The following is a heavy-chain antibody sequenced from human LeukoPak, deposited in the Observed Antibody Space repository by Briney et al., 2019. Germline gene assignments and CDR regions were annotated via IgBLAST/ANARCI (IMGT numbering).Heavy chain of an antibody. CDR1: GHTFTGFY. D-gene: IGHD4-23*01. CDR2: ISAYDGNA. Sequence: ASVTVSCKASGHTFTGFYMHWVRQAPGQGLEWMGWISAYDGNADYAQNPPSGVTMTTDTSTSTAYMELRSLRSDATAVYYCSRDTSGGPYFDYWGQGTLVTVAS. CDR3: SRDTSGGPYFDY. J-gene: IGHJ4*02. V-gene: IGHV1-18*04.